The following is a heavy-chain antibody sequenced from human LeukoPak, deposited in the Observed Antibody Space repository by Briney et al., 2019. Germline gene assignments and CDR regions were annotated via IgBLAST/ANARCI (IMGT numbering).Heavy chain of an antibody. Sequence: PGGSLRLSCAASGFTFSSYWMHRVRQAPGKGLVWVSRINGDGSSTSYADSVKGRFTISRDNAKNTLYLQMNSLRAEDTAVYYCARAPFLDVWGSYRYTVYFQHWGQGTLVTVSS. CDR1: GFTFSSYW. D-gene: IGHD3-16*02. J-gene: IGHJ1*01. V-gene: IGHV3-74*01. CDR3: ARAPFLDVWGSYRYTVYFQH. CDR2: INGDGSST.